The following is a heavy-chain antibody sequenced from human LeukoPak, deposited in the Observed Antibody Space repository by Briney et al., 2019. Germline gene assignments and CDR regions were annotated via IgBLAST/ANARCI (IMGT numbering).Heavy chain of an antibody. V-gene: IGHV3-7*01. J-gene: IGHJ6*03. D-gene: IGHD6-13*01. Sequence: GRSLRLSCAASGFTFSSYWMSWVRQAPGKGLEWVANIKQDGSEKYYVDSVKGRFTISRDNAKNSLYLQMNSLRAEDTAVYYCARDAQLEGYYYYYMDVWGKGTTVTVSS. CDR1: GFTFSSYW. CDR2: IKQDGSEK. CDR3: ARDAQLEGYYYYYMDV.